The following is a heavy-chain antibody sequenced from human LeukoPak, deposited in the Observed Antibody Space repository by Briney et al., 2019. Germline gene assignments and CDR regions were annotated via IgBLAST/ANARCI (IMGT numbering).Heavy chain of an antibody. CDR3: VREGEGPLSKDFDY. V-gene: IGHV1-2*02. D-gene: IGHD2/OR15-2a*01. CDR2: IGPHSTFT. Sequence: AASVKVSCKSSGFTFTDHYIHWVRQGPGQGLEWMGYIGPHSTFTSSPQEFQGRVTMTRDASMSTAYMELTRLTSDDTAVYYCVREGEGPLSKDFDYWGQGTLVTVPS. CDR1: GFTFTDHY. J-gene: IGHJ4*02.